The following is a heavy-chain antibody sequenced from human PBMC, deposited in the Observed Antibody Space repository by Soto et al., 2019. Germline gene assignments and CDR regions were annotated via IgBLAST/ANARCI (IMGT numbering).Heavy chain of an antibody. J-gene: IGHJ4*02. CDR1: GFAFSSYA. CDR3: AKDPIRPQWPALY. CDR2: ISGSGGST. Sequence: GGSLRLSCAASGFAFSSYAMSWVRQAPGKGLEWVSAISGSGGSTYYADSVKGRFTISRDNSKNTLYLQMNSLRAEDTAVYYCAKDPIRPQWPALYWGQGTLVTVSS. V-gene: IGHV3-23*01. D-gene: IGHD6-19*01.